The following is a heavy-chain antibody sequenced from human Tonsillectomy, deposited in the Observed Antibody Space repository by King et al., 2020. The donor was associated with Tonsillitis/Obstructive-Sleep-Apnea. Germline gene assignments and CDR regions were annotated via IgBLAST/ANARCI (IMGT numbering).Heavy chain of an antibody. CDR2: ISGSGGST. V-gene: IGHV3-23*04. CDR1: GFTFISYA. Sequence: VQLVESGGGLVQPGGSLRLSCVPSGFTFISYAMTWVRQAPGKGLEWVSSISGSGGSTYYADSVKGRFTISRDNSKNTVYLQMNSLRADDTAVYYCAKQTAAAGSDWFDPWGQGTLVTVSS. CDR3: AKQTAAAGSDWFDP. J-gene: IGHJ5*02. D-gene: IGHD6-13*01.